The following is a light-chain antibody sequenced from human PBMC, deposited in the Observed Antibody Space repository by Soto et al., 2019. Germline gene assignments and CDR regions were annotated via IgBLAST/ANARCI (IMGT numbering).Light chain of an antibody. CDR1: SSDVGAYNF. CDR3: SSYKTTSTYV. CDR2: DVS. V-gene: IGLV2-14*03. Sequence: SVLPQPASVSGSPGQSIALSCPGTSSDVGAYNFVSWYQQLPGKAPQLIIFDVSDRPSGVSHRFSGSKSGNTASLTISGLQAEDEDDYYCSSYKTTSTYVFGTGTKVTVL. J-gene: IGLJ1*01.